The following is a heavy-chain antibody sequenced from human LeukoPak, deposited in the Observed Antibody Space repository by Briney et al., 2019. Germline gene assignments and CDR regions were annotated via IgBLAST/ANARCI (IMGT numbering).Heavy chain of an antibody. CDR1: GGTFSSYA. Sequence: ASVKVSCKASGGTFSSYAISWVRQAPGQGLEWMGGIIPIFGTANYAQKFQGRVTITADESTSTAYMELSSLRSEDTAVYYCARDHNEYYGSGSYYCYYAMDVWGQGTTVTVSS. CDR2: IIPIFGTA. V-gene: IGHV1-69*13. D-gene: IGHD3-10*01. J-gene: IGHJ6*02. CDR3: ARDHNEYYGSGSYYCYYAMDV.